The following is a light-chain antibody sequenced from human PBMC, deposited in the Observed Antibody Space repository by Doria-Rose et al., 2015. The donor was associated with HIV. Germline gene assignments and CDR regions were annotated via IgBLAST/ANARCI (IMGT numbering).Light chain of an antibody. Sequence: DIQLTQSPSSLSASVGDRVTITCRASQSISYYLNWYQHKSGKAPKLLIYAASSLQSGVPSRFSGSESVADFTLTISSLQPEDFATYFCQQSYSSPPTFGQGTKVEIK. J-gene: IGKJ1*01. CDR1: QSISYY. CDR3: QQSYSSPPT. V-gene: IGKV1-39*01. CDR2: AAS.